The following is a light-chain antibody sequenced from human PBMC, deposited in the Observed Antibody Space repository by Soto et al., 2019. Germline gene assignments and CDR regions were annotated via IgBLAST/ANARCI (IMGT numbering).Light chain of an antibody. CDR1: SSDVGGYNY. J-gene: IGLJ1*01. Sequence: QSALTQPPSASGSPGQSVAISCTGTSSDVGGYNYVSWYQQHPGKAPKLMIYEVNKRPSGVPDRFSGSKSGNTASLTVSGLQAEDEADYYCGTWDSSLSAHNYVFGTGTKVTVL. CDR3: GTWDSSLSAHNYV. CDR2: EVN. V-gene: IGLV2-8*01.